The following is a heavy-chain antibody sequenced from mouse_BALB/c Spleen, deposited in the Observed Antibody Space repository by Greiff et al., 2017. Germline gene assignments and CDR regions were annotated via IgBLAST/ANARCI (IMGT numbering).Heavy chain of an antibody. D-gene: IGHD1-1*01. V-gene: IGHV2-6-7*01. J-gene: IGHJ4*01. CDR2: IWGDGST. Sequence: VKVVESGPGLVAPSQSLSITCTVSGFSLTGYGVNWVRQPPGKGLEWLGMIWGDGSTDYNSALKSRLSISKDNSKSQVFLKMNSLQTDDTARYYCARDRDYYGSSPLYAMDYWGQGTSVTVSS. CDR1: GFSLTGYG. CDR3: ARDRDYYGSSPLYAMDY.